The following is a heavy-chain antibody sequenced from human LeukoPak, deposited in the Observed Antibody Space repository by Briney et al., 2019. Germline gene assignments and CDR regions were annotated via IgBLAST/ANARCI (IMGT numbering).Heavy chain of an antibody. V-gene: IGHV4-59*01. Sequence: GSLRLSCAASEFTFDNYAMSWIRQPPGKGLEWIGYIYYSGSTNYNPSLKSRVTISVDTSKNQFSLKLSSVTAADTAVYYCARERRIAAAGTWFDPWGQGTLVTVSS. CDR1: EFTFDNYA. CDR2: IYYSGST. CDR3: ARERRIAAAGTWFDP. D-gene: IGHD6-13*01. J-gene: IGHJ5*02.